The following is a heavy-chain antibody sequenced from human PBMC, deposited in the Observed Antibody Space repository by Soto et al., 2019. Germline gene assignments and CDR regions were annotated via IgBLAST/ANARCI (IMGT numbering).Heavy chain of an antibody. CDR2: ISSSGSTI. V-gene: IGHV3-48*03. CDR1: GFTFSSYE. J-gene: IGHJ6*02. CDR3: ARNTIFGVVMTPDYYYYYGMEV. D-gene: IGHD3-3*01. Sequence: GGSLRLSCAASGFTFSSYEMNWVRQAPGKGLEWVSYISSSGSTIYYADSVKGRFTISRDNAKNSLYLQMNSLRAEDTAVYYCARNTIFGVVMTPDYYYYYGMEVWGQWTKVTVS.